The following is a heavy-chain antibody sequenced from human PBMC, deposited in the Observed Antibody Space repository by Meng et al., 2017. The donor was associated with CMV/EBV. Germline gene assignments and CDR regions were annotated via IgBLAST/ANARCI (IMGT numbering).Heavy chain of an antibody. CDR3: ARGVPLGIIYSFDY. Sequence: QLQLVSLGVEWKKPAASVTVSCKASGSTFTGDGISWVRQAPGQGLEWMGWISVYNGHKNFAKNLQGRVTMTTDTSTSTAYVELRSLRSDDTAIYYCARGVPLGIIYSFDYWGQGTLVTVSS. CDR2: ISVYNGHK. D-gene: IGHD2-21*01. V-gene: IGHV1-18*01. CDR1: GSTFTGDG. J-gene: IGHJ4*01.